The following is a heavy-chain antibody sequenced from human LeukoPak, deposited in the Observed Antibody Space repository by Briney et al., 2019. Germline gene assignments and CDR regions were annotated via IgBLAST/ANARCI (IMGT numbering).Heavy chain of an antibody. J-gene: IGHJ2*01. CDR3: ARATLDAAMVYWSFDL. V-gene: IGHV1-46*01. D-gene: IGHD5-18*01. CDR2: IHHSGGST. Sequence: ASVKVSCKASGYTFTSYYMHWVRQAPGQGLEWMGVIHHSGGSTSDALKGQGRVTMTKDTSTSTVYVDLSSLSSNDTAVYYCARATLDAAMVYWSFDLWGRGTLVSVSS. CDR1: GYTFTSYY.